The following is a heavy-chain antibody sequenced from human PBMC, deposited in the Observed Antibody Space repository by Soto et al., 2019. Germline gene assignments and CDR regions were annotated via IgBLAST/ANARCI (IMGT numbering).Heavy chain of an antibody. CDR1: GFTFSSYS. CDR3: ARDEGARYDIGATIVAYGMDD. J-gene: IGHJ6*02. CDR2: ISSSSSSI. D-gene: IGHD5-12*01. V-gene: IGHV3-48*02. Sequence: EVQLVESGGGLVQPRGSLRLSCAASGFTFSSYSMNWVRQAPGKGLEWVSCISSSSSSIYYAETVKGRFTISRDNAKSSLYMQMNSLRDEDTAVYYCARDEGARYDIGATIVAYGMDDWGQGTTVTVSS.